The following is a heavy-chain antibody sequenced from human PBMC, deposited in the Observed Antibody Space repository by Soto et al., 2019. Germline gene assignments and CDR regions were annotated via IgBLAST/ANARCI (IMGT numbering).Heavy chain of an antibody. Sequence: PSETLSLNCTVSGGSISSGGYFWSWIRQQPGTGLEWIGHIYYSGSTNYNPSLKSRVTISVDTSKNQFSLKLSSVTAADTAVYYCASAAYYYDSSGFDYWGQGTLVTVSS. CDR1: GGSISSGGYF. D-gene: IGHD3-22*01. CDR2: IYYSGST. J-gene: IGHJ4*02. V-gene: IGHV4-61*08. CDR3: ASAAYYYDSSGFDY.